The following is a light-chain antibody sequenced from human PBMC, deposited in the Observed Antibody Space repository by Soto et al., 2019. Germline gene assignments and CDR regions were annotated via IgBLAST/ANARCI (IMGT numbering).Light chain of an antibody. CDR1: QSISSW. CDR2: DAS. J-gene: IGKJ4*01. CDR3: QQYNTYSSLT. V-gene: IGKV1-5*01. Sequence: DIQITHSPSTLSASVLYRVTSTCRASQSISSWLAWYQQKLGRAPRLLIYDASSLESGVPSRFSGSGYGTEFTLTISSLQPDDFATYYCQQYNTYSSLTFGGGTKVDI.